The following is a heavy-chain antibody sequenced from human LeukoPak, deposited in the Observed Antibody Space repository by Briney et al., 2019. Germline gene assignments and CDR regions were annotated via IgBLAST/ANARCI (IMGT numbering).Heavy chain of an antibody. Sequence: GGSLRLSCAASGFTFSNYWMTWVRQAPGKGLEWVAHINQDGSEEHYMDSVKARFTISRDTSKSMLYLQMNSLRPEDTAVYYCVKEQSSGNYRTADFWGQGTLVTVSS. CDR1: GFTFSNYW. CDR2: INQDGSEE. J-gene: IGHJ4*02. V-gene: IGHV3-7*01. CDR3: VKEQSSGNYRTADF. D-gene: IGHD3-10*01.